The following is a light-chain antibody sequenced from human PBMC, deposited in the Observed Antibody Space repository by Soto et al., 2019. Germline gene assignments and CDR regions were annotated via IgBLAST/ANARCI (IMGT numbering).Light chain of an antibody. CDR3: QHYGGMWA. Sequence: DIQMTQSPSTLSASVGDRVTITCRASQSISNRLVWYQQKPGKAPKVVIYDASSLESGVPSRFSGSGSGTEFILTINSLQPDDFATYCCQHYGGMWAFGQGTKVEIK. V-gene: IGKV1-5*01. J-gene: IGKJ1*01. CDR1: QSISNR. CDR2: DAS.